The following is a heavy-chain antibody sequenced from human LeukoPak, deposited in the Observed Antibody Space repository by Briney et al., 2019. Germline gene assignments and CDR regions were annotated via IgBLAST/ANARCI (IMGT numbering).Heavy chain of an antibody. Sequence: PSETLSLTCTVSGGSISSSSYYWGWIRQPPGKGLEWIGSIYYSGSTYYNPSLKSRVTISVDTSKNQFSLKLSSVTAADTAVYYCARGGRDGYNYRLPQPFDYWGQGTLVTVSS. D-gene: IGHD5-24*01. CDR1: GGSISSSSYY. CDR3: ARGGRDGYNYRLPQPFDY. J-gene: IGHJ4*02. CDR2: IYYSGST. V-gene: IGHV4-39*07.